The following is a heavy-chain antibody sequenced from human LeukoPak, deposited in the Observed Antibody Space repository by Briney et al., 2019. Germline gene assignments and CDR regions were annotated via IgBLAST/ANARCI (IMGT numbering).Heavy chain of an antibody. Sequence: SETLSLTCTVSGGSISSYYWSWIRQPPGKGLEWIGYIYYSGSTNYNPSLKSRVTISVDTSKNQFSLKLSSVTAADTAVYYCARVYSGYDRIDYWGQGTLVTVSS. J-gene: IGHJ4*02. V-gene: IGHV4-59*01. CDR1: GGSISSYY. D-gene: IGHD5-12*01. CDR3: ARVYSGYDRIDY. CDR2: IYYSGST.